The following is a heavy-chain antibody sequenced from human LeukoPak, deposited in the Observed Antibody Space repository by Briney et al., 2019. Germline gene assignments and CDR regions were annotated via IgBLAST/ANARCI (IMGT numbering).Heavy chain of an antibody. J-gene: IGHJ3*02. CDR2: IYHSGST. Sequence: PSETLSLTCTVSGYSISSGYYWGWIRQPPGKGLEWIGSIYHSGSTYYNPSLKSRVTISVDTSKNQFSLKLSSVTAADTAVYYCARDVSKRVVTLDDAFDIWGQGTMVTVSS. CDR1: GYSISSGYY. V-gene: IGHV4-38-2*02. D-gene: IGHD4-23*01. CDR3: ARDVSKRVVTLDDAFDI.